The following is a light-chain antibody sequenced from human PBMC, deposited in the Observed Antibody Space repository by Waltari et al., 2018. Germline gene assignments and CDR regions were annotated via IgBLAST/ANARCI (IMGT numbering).Light chain of an antibody. V-gene: IGKV3-11*01. CDR3: QQRSNWPGFT. Sequence: EIVLTQSPATLSLSPGERATLPCRASQSVSSYLAWYQQKPGQAPRLLIYDASNRATGIPARFSGSGSGTDFTLTISSLEPEDFAVYYCQQRSNWPGFTFGPGTKVDIK. J-gene: IGKJ3*01. CDR1: QSVSSY. CDR2: DAS.